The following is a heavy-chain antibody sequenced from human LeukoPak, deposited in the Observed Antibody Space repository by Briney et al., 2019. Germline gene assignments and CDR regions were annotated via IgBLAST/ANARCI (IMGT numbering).Heavy chain of an antibody. CDR3: AKDLDIVATIESSY. Sequence: GGSLILSCAASGFTFSSYAMSWVRQAPGKGLEWVSAISGSGGSTYYADSVKGRFTISRDNSKNTLYLQMNSLRAEDTAVYYCAKDLDIVATIESSYWGQGTLVTVSS. CDR1: GFTFSSYA. D-gene: IGHD5-12*01. CDR2: ISGSGGST. J-gene: IGHJ4*02. V-gene: IGHV3-23*01.